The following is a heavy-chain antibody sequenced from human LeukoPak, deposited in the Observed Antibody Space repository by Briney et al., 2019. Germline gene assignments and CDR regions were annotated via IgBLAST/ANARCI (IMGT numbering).Heavy chain of an antibody. CDR2: IYSGGST. CDR3: ARFAAGDYFDY. Sequence: PGGSLRLSCAASGFTVSSNYMSWVRQAPGKGLEWVSVIYSGGSTYYADSVKGRFTISRDNSKNTLYLQMNSLRAEDTAVYYCARFAAGDYFDYWGQGTLVTVSS. J-gene: IGHJ4*02. CDR1: GFTVSSNY. V-gene: IGHV3-53*01. D-gene: IGHD6-13*01.